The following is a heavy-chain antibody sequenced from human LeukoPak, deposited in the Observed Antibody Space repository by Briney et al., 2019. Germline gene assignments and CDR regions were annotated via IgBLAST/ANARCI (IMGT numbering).Heavy chain of an antibody. D-gene: IGHD6-19*01. CDR2: IWYDGSNE. Sequence: GRSLRLSCAASAFTFSSYGMHWVRQAPGKGLEWVAVIWYDGSNEDYADSVKGRFTISRDNSKNTLYLQMNSLRAEDTAVYYCARDRVRAVAGSGGRYYYYGMDVWGQGTTVTASS. CDR1: AFTFSSYG. CDR3: ARDRVRAVAGSGGRYYYYGMDV. J-gene: IGHJ6*02. V-gene: IGHV3-33*01.